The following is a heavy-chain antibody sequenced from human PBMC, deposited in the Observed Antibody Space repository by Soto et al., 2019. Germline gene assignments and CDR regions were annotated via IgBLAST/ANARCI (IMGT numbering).Heavy chain of an antibody. CDR1: GGSIINYY. D-gene: IGHD1-1*01. Sequence: QVQLQQSGPGLVKPSETLSLTCTVSGGSIINYYCSWFRQSPGKGLEWIGYINHDGYSAYNPSLRGXIXXSAATSQTQLSLMLDSVTATDTAVYYCARQGYGPQHGRVDAWGQGTTVIVSS. J-gene: IGHJ6*02. V-gene: IGHV4-59*08. CDR3: ARQGYGPQHGRVDA. CDR2: INHDGYS.